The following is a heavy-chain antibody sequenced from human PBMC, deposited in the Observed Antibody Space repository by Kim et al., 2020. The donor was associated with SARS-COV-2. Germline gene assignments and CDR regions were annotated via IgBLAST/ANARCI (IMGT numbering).Heavy chain of an antibody. Sequence: GGSLRLSCAASGFTVSSNYMSWVRQAPGKGLEWVSVIYSCGSTYYADSVKGRFTISRDNSKNTLYLQMNSLRAEDTAVYYCARTVLGLQQHWFDPWRQGTLVTVSS. J-gene: IGHJ5*02. CDR2: IYSCGST. CDR3: ARTVLGLQQHWFDP. D-gene: IGHD6-13*01. V-gene: IGHV3-66*03. CDR1: GFTVSSNY.